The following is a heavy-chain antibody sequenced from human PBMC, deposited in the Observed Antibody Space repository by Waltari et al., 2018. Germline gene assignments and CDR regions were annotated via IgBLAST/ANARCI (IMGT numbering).Heavy chain of an antibody. V-gene: IGHV3-23*03. D-gene: IGHD3-22*01. CDR2: IYSGGST. J-gene: IGHJ4*02. Sequence: EVQLLESGGGLVQPGGSLRLSWAASGFTFSSYAMSWVRQAPGKGLEWVSVIYSGGSTYYADSVKGRFTISRDNSKNTLYLQMNSLRAEDTAVYYCASPGSSGPQIDYWGQGTLVTVSS. CDR3: ASPGSSGPQIDY. CDR1: GFTFSSYA.